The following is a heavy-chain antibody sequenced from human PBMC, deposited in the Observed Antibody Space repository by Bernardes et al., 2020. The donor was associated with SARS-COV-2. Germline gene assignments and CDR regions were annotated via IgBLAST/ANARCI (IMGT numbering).Heavy chain of an antibody. V-gene: IGHV3-72*01. J-gene: IGHJ3*01. CDR2: IRNKAKDYST. CDR1: GFSISDHY. D-gene: IGHD7-27*01. Sequence: GSLRLSCAASGFSISDHYMDWVRQAPGRGLEWIGRIRNKAKDYSTDYAASVKGRFSISRDESQNSLYLQMNSLKTEDTAVYYCARAPPWGSYVFDVWGQGAAVAVSS. CDR3: ARAPPWGSYVFDV.